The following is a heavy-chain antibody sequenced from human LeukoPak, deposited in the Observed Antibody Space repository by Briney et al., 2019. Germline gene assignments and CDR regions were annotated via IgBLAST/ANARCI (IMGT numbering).Heavy chain of an antibody. D-gene: IGHD5-18*01. CDR2: INSDGSSA. Sequence: PGGSLRLSCAASGFTFSNYWMHWVRQAPGKGLVYASRINSDGSSANYADSVQGRFTISRDNAKNTLYLEMNSLRADDTAVYYCARADSGYSYGFRIDYWGQGTLVTVSS. CDR1: GFTFSNYW. V-gene: IGHV3-74*01. CDR3: ARADSGYSYGFRIDY. J-gene: IGHJ4*02.